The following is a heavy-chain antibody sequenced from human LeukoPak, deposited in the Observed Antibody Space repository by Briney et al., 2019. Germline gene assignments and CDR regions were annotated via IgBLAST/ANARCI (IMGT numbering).Heavy chain of an antibody. CDR1: GGSISSYY. J-gene: IGHJ3*02. Sequence: PSETLSLTCTVSGGSISSYYWSWIRQPPGKGLEWIGYIYYSGSTNYNPSLKSRVTISVDTSKNQFSLKLSSVTAADTAVYYCARPDSSGWYLGAFDIWGQGTMVTVSS. CDR2: IYYSGST. CDR3: ARPDSSGWYLGAFDI. D-gene: IGHD6-19*01. V-gene: IGHV4-59*08.